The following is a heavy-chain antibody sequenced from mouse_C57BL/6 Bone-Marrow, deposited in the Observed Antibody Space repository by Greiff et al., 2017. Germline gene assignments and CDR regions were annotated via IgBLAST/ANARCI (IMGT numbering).Heavy chain of an antibody. Sequence: VQLQQSDAELVKPGASVKISCKVSGYTFTDHTIHWMKQRPEQGLEWIGYIYPRDGSTKYNEKFKGKATLTADKSSSTAYMQLNSLTSEDSAVYFWARRGYYYGSSYNYWGQGTTLTVSS. J-gene: IGHJ2*01. CDR3: ARRGYYYGSSYNY. D-gene: IGHD1-1*01. V-gene: IGHV1-78*01. CDR1: GYTFTDHT. CDR2: IYPRDGST.